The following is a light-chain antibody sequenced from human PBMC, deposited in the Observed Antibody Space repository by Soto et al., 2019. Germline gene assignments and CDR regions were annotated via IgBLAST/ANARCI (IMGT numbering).Light chain of an antibody. V-gene: IGKV1-5*01. Sequence: DIQMTQSPSTLSASVGDRVTIPCRASQSISTWLAWYQQKPGKAPKFLIYDASSLESGVPSRFSGSGSGTEFTLTISSLQPDDFATYYCQQYNSYSTFGQGTKVDI. CDR3: QQYNSYST. CDR1: QSISTW. J-gene: IGKJ2*01. CDR2: DAS.